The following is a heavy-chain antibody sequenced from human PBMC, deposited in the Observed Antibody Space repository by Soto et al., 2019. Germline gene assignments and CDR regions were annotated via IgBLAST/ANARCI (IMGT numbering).Heavy chain of an antibody. V-gene: IGHV3-30*18. CDR2: ISNDGNDK. Sequence: HPGGSLRLSCAASGFTFSSFAMHWARQAPGKGLEWVAVISNDGNDKYHADSAKGRFSISRDNSKNTLYLQMNSLRPEDTAVYYCVKDGGFCTGFRCSLNFDYWGQGTLVTVSS. CDR1: GFTFSSFA. CDR3: VKDGGFCTGFRCSLNFDY. D-gene: IGHD2-8*02. J-gene: IGHJ4*02.